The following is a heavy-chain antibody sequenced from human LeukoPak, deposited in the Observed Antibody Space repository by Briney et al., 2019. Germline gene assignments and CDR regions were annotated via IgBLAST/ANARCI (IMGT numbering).Heavy chain of an antibody. Sequence: ASVKVSCKASGYTLTSYGISWVRQAPGQGLEWMGWISAYNGNTNYAQKLQGRVTMTTDTSTSTAYMELRSLRSDDTAVYYCARDRETYYYDSSGYSYSLHFDYWGQGTLVTVSS. CDR2: ISAYNGNT. J-gene: IGHJ4*02. CDR1: GYTLTSYG. D-gene: IGHD3-22*01. V-gene: IGHV1-18*01. CDR3: ARDRETYYYDSSGYSYSLHFDY.